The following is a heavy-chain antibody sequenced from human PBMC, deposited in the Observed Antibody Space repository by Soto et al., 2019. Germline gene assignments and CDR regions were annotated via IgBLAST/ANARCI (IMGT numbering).Heavy chain of an antibody. CDR2: ISYDGSNK. CDR3: ARDGVRYSSGWYFDY. CDR1: GFTFSSYA. J-gene: IGHJ4*02. D-gene: IGHD6-19*01. V-gene: IGHV3-30-3*01. Sequence: GGSLRLSCAASGFTFSSYAMHWVRQAPGKGLEWVAVISYDGSNKYYADSVKGRFTISRDNSKNTLYLQMNSLRAEDTAVYYCARDGVRYSSGWYFDYWGQGTLVTVSS.